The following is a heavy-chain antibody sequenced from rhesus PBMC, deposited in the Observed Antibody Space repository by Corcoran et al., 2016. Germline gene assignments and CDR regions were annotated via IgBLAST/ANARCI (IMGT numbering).Heavy chain of an antibody. Sequence: QVQLQESGPGVVKPSETLSLTCAVSGGTISSGYYYWSWIRKPPGKGLEWIGGIYSNSESTNYNPSLKSRVTTSKDTSKNQLSLKLSSVTAADTAVYYCARRRQLEEYFEFWGQGALVTVSS. CDR2: IYSNSEST. V-gene: IGHV4S12*01. D-gene: IGHD6-25*01. CDR1: GGTISSGYYY. J-gene: IGHJ1*01. CDR3: ARRRQLEEYFEF.